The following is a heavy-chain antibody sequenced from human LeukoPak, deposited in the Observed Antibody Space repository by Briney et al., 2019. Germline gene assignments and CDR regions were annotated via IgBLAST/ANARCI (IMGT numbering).Heavy chain of an antibody. Sequence: ASETLSLTCAVYGGSFSGYYWSWIRQPPGKGLEWIGEINHSGSTNYNPSLKSRVTISVDTSKNQFSLKLSSVTAADTAVYYCARGPGVYFDILTGYFGPWDYYYGMDVWGQGTTVTVSS. CDR2: INHSGST. J-gene: IGHJ6*02. V-gene: IGHV4-34*01. CDR3: ARGPGVYFDILTGYFGPWDYYYGMDV. CDR1: GGSFSGYY. D-gene: IGHD3-9*01.